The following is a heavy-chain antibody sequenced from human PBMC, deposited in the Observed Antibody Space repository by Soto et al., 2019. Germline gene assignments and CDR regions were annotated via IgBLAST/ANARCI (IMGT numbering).Heavy chain of an antibody. V-gene: IGHV1-69*02. CDR2: IIPILDVL. CDR3: ARGSEGSGTESAFHF. CDR1: GGTFSTYT. J-gene: IGHJ3*01. Sequence: QVHLVQSGAEVKKPGSSVKVSCKTSGGTFSTYTVSWVRQAPGQGLEWIGRIIPILDVLTYAQKFQGRVKITADKSTSTAYFELTSLKSEDTAMYYCARGSEGSGTESAFHFWGQGTMVTVSS. D-gene: IGHD2-15*01.